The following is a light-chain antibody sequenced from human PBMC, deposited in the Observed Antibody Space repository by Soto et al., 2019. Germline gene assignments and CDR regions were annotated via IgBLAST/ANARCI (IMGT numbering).Light chain of an antibody. J-gene: IGLJ1*01. CDR2: EVS. CDR1: SSDVGFYNY. Sequence: QSALTQPPSASGSPGQSVTISCAGTSSDVGFYNYVSWYQQHPGKAPKLIISEVSQRPSGVPDRFSGSKSGNTASLTVSGLQAEDEADDYCCSYAGTNNFVFGTGTKVTVL. V-gene: IGLV2-8*01. CDR3: CSYAGTNNFV.